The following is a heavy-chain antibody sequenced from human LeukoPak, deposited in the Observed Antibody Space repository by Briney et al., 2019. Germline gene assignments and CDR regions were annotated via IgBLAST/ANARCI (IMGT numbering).Heavy chain of an antibody. Sequence: GSLRLSCAASGFTFSSYGMHWVHQAPGKGVQWVSIISFSGDNTYYADSLEGRITISTDKNKDTLYLQMSSLIAEDTAIYYCARDIELSTWGLGTTVTVAS. CDR3: ARDIELST. CDR2: ISFSGDNT. V-gene: IGHV3-23*01. CDR1: GFTFSSYG. J-gene: IGHJ3*01. D-gene: IGHD1-26*01.